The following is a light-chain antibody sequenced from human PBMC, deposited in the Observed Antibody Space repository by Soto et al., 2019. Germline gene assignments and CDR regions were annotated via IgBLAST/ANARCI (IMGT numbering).Light chain of an antibody. Sequence: NFMLTQPHSVSESPGKTVTISCTRSGGSIASNYVQWYQQRPGSAPTTVIYEDNQRPSGVPDRFSGSIDTSSNSASLTISRLKPEDQPAHSCQSYANSNNWVFGGGIKVTVL. CDR1: GGSIASNY. V-gene: IGLV6-57*04. CDR2: EDN. J-gene: IGLJ3*02. CDR3: QSYANSNNWV.